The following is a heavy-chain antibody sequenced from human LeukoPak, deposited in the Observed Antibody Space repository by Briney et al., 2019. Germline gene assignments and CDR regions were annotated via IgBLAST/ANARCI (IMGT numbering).Heavy chain of an antibody. J-gene: IGHJ6*03. D-gene: IGHD6-13*01. CDR2: ISYDGSNK. V-gene: IGHV3-30*18. CDR3: AKEGYSRGYYSYYYMDV. CDR1: GFTFSNAW. Sequence: GGSLRLSCAASGFTFSNAWMSWVRQAPGKGLEWVTAISYDGSNKYYADSVKGRFTISRDNFKNTLYVQMNSLRAEDTAVYYCAKEGYSRGYYSYYYMDVWGKGTTVTVSS.